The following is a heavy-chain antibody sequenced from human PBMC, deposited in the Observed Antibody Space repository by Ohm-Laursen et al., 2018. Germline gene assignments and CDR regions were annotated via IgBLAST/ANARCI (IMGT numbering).Heavy chain of an antibody. Sequence: SVKVSCKTSGYSFTNYAIIWVRQAPGQGLEWMGWISGYNGKKNYAQKFLGRVTMTTNRPTNTAYMEMRYLRSDDTAVYYCASTTDPHGDYFDYWGQGTLVTVSS. D-gene: IGHD4-17*01. V-gene: IGHV1-18*01. CDR1: GYSFTNYA. J-gene: IGHJ4*02. CDR3: ASTTDPHGDYFDY. CDR2: ISGYNGKK.